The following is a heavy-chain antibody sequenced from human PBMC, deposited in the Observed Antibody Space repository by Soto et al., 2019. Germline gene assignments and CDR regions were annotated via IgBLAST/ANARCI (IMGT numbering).Heavy chain of an antibody. D-gene: IGHD1-26*01. CDR3: AKQPMGVIRALDY. J-gene: IGHJ4*02. CDR1: GFTFSNYA. CDR2: IRETGNT. V-gene: IGHV3-23*01. Sequence: EVQILQSGGGLEQPGGSLRLSCAASGFTFSNYAMSWIRQAPGKGLEWVSTIRETGNTYYADSVRGRFATSRDNSENTLNLQMSSLRAEDTAVYYCAKQPMGVIRALDYWGQGTLVTVSS.